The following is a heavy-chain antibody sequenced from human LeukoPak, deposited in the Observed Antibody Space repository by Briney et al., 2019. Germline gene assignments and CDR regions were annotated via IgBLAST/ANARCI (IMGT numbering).Heavy chain of an antibody. D-gene: IGHD2-21*02. CDR3: TRAGGDSWYFDY. J-gene: IGHJ4*02. CDR1: GDSVTSSRAA. CDR2: TYYRAKWYN. Sequence: SQTLSLTCAISGDSVTSSRAAWNWIRQSPSRGLEWLGRTYYRAKWYNDYSLSVKSRIDINADTSKTQFSLQLNSVTPEDTAMYYCTRAGGDSWYFDYWGQGTLVTVSS. V-gene: IGHV6-1*01.